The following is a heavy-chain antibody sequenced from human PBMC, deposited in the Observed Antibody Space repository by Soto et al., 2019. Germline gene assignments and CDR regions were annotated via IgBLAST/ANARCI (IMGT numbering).Heavy chain of an antibody. V-gene: IGHV1-69*13. Sequence: SVKVSCKASGRTFSSYAISWVRQAPGQGLEWMGGIIPIFGTANYAQKFQGRVTITADESTSTAYMELSSLRSEDTAVYYCARVEYSSSWYKGGYYYYGMDVWGQGTTVTV. D-gene: IGHD6-13*01. CDR2: IIPIFGTA. CDR1: GRTFSSYA. J-gene: IGHJ6*02. CDR3: ARVEYSSSWYKGGYYYYGMDV.